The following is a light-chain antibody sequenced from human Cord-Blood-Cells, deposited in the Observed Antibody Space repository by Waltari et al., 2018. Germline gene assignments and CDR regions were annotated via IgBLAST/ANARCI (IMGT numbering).Light chain of an antibody. CDR2: DVS. CDR1: SSAVGGSNY. CDR3: SSYTSSSTWV. V-gene: IGLV2-14*03. J-gene: IGLJ3*02. Sequence: QSALTQPASVSGSTGQSITISCTGTSSAVGGSNYVSWYQQHPGKAPKLMIYDVSNRPSGVYNRFSGSKSGNTASLTISGLQAEDEADYYCSSYTSSSTWVFGGGTKLTVL.